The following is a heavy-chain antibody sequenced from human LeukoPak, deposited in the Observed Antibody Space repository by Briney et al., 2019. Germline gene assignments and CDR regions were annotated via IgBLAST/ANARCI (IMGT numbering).Heavy chain of an antibody. V-gene: IGHV4-34*01. CDR3: ARGPSPDY. CDR1: GGSFSGYY. Sequence: SETLSLTCAVYGGSFSGYYWSWIRQHPGKGLEWIGEINHSGSTNYNPSLKSRVTISVDTSKNQFSLKLSSVTAADTAVYYCARGPSPDYWGQGTLVTVSS. CDR2: INHSGST. J-gene: IGHJ4*02.